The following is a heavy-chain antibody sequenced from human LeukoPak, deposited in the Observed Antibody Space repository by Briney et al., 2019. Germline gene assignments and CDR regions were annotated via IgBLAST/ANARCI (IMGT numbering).Heavy chain of an antibody. CDR3: AVNSTKHTFDI. CDR1: GGSMSPFY. V-gene: IGHV4-59*08. D-gene: IGHD1-1*01. CDR2: SYYSGGI. J-gene: IGHJ3*02. Sequence: SETLSLTCTVSGGSMSPFYWSWIRQSPGKGLEWIGSSYYSGGINYNPSLKSRATISVDTSKNQFSLELSSVIAADTAVYYCAVNSTKHTFDIWGQGTMITVSS.